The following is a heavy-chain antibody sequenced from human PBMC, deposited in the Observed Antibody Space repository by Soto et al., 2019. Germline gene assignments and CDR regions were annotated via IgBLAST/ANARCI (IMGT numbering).Heavy chain of an antibody. CDR1: GSTFDDYA. CDR2: ISWNSGSI. D-gene: IGHD3-10*01. J-gene: IGHJ6*02. V-gene: IGHV3-9*01. CDR3: AKDMGGSGSPDYYYYGMDV. Sequence: GGSPRLSCAASGSTFDDYAMHWVRQAPGKGLEWVSGISWNSGSIGYADSVKGRFTISRDNAKKSLYLQMNSLRAEDTALYYCAKDMGGSGSPDYYYYGMDVWGQGTTVTVSS.